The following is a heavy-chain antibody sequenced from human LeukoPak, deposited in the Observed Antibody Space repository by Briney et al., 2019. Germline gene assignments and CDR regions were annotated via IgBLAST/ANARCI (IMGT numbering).Heavy chain of an antibody. D-gene: IGHD3-10*01. V-gene: IGHV5-10-1*01. Sequence: GGTLPISCQGSGSSFTSYWISWGRQMPGKGLEWMGRIDPSDSYTNYSPSFQGHVTISADKSISTAYLQWSSLKASDTAMYYCARRYGSGIYDYWGQGTLVTVSS. J-gene: IGHJ4*02. CDR3: ARRYGSGIYDY. CDR1: GSSFTSYW. CDR2: IDPSDSYT.